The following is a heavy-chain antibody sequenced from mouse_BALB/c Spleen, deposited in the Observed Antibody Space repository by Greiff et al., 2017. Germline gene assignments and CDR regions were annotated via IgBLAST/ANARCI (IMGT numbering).Heavy chain of an antibody. CDR3: ARDGDGNYFAY. CDR2: ISDGGSYT. Sequence: EVKLVESGGGLVKPGGSLKLSCAASGFTFSDYYMYWVRQTPEKRLEWVATISDGGSYTYYPDSVKGRFTISRDNAKNNLYLQMSSLKSEDTAMYYCARDGDGNYFAYWGQGTLVTVSA. V-gene: IGHV5-4*02. D-gene: IGHD2-1*01. J-gene: IGHJ3*01. CDR1: GFTFSDYY.